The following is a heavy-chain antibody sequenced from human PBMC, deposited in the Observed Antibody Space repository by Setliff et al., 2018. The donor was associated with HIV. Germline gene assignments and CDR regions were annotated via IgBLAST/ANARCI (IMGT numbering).Heavy chain of an antibody. CDR3: ARDDADTAMVIAFDI. CDR1: GYTFTSYG. CDR2: ISAYSGNT. J-gene: IGHJ3*02. D-gene: IGHD5-18*01. V-gene: IGHV1-18*01. Sequence: ASVKVSCKATGYTFTSYGISWVRQAPGQGLEWMGWISAYSGNTNYAQKIQGRVTMTTDTSTSTAYMELRSLRSDDTAVYYCARDDADTAMVIAFDIWGQGTMVTVSS.